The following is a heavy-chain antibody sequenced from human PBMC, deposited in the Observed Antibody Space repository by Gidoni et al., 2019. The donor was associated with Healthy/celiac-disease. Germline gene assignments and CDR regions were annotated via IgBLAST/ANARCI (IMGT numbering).Heavy chain of an antibody. CDR2: ISYDGSKK. D-gene: IGHD6-19*01. J-gene: IGHJ3*02. CDR3: AKDLVRRAVAGTTGAFEI. V-gene: IGHV3-30*18. CDR1: GFTFSSYG. Sequence: QVQLLESGGCVVHPGRSLILSCSASGFTFSSYGMHWVRQAPGKGLEWVAVISYDGSKKDDADSVKGRFTIARDNAKNTLYLQMNSLRAEDTAVYYCAKDLVRRAVAGTTGAFEIWGQGTMVTVSS.